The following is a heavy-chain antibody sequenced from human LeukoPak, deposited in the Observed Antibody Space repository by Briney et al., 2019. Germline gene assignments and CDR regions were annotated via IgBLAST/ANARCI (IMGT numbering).Heavy chain of an antibody. Sequence: GGSLRLSCAASGFIFSNYGMHWVRQAPGKGLEWVGVIYYDGSKTYYVDSVKGRFTVSRDNSKNTLYLQMNSLRAEDTAVYYCARLYSSGWYLDYWGQGTLVTVSS. CDR1: GFIFSNYG. J-gene: IGHJ4*02. CDR2: IYYDGSKT. V-gene: IGHV3-33*01. CDR3: ARLYSSGWYLDY. D-gene: IGHD6-19*01.